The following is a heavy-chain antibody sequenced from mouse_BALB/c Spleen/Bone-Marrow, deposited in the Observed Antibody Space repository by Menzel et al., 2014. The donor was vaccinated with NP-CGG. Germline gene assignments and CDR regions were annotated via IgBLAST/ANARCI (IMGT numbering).Heavy chain of an antibody. CDR3: ARSRDYYGNSLDY. D-gene: IGHD2-1*01. J-gene: IGHJ2*01. CDR1: GDSITSGY. V-gene: IGHV3-8*02. CDR2: ISHSGST. Sequence: EVKLVESGPSLVKPSQTLSLTCSVTGDSITSGYWNWIRKFPGNKLEYMGYISHSGSTYYNPSLKSRISITRDTSKNQYYLQLNSVTTEDTATYYCARSRDYYGNSLDYWGQGTTLTVSS.